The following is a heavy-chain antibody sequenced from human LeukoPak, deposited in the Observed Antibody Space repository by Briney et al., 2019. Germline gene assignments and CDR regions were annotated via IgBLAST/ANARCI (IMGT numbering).Heavy chain of an antibody. V-gene: IGHV4-34*01. J-gene: IGHJ4*02. CDR2: INHSGST. CDR1: GGSFSGYY. CDR3: ARVGIAVAINDY. Sequence: SETLSLTCAVYGGSFSGYYWSWIRQPPGKGLEWIGEINHSGSTNYNPSLKSRVTISVDTSKNQFSLKLGSVTAADTAVYYCARVGIAVAINDYWGQGTLVTVSS. D-gene: IGHD6-19*01.